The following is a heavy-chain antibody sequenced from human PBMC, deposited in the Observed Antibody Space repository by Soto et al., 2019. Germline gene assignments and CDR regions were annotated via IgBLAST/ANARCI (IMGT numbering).Heavy chain of an antibody. J-gene: IGHJ2*01. CDR3: AREKSVVFGMAHPYWYFAL. D-gene: IGHD3-3*01. Sequence: QVQLQESGPGLVKSSQTLSLTCGVSGGSINNGDYYWSWIRQPPGKGLEWIGYIYYSGSTYFNPSLKSRLYMSLDTSENQFSLKLTSVTAADTAVYYCAREKSVVFGMAHPYWYFALWGRGTLVTVSS. CDR2: IYYSGST. CDR1: GGSINNGDYY. V-gene: IGHV4-30-4*01.